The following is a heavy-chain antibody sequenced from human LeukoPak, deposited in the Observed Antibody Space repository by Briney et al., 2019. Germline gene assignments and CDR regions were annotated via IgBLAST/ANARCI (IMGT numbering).Heavy chain of an antibody. D-gene: IGHD3-10*01. CDR3: AKHDPITLVRGVTNWFDS. V-gene: IGHV3-23*01. Sequence: PGGSLRLSCAASGFTFRTYAMSWVRQAPGKGLEWVSGISDSGDGTYYAESVKGRFTISRDNSKNTLYVQMNSLRAEDTAVYYCAKHDPITLVRGVTNWFDSWGQGTLVTVSS. CDR1: GFTFRTYA. J-gene: IGHJ5*01. CDR2: ISDSGDGT.